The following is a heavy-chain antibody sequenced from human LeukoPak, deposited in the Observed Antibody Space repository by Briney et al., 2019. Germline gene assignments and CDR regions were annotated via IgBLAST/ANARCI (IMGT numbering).Heavy chain of an antibody. CDR3: ARDEPIVGATSIDY. D-gene: IGHD1-26*01. J-gene: IGHJ4*02. Sequence: ASVKVSCKASGGTFSSYTISWVRQAPGQGLEWMGWISAYNGNTNYAQKLQGRVTMTTDTSTSTAYMELRSLRSDDTAVYYCARDEPIVGATSIDYWGQGTLVTVSS. CDR1: GGTFSSYT. V-gene: IGHV1-18*01. CDR2: ISAYNGNT.